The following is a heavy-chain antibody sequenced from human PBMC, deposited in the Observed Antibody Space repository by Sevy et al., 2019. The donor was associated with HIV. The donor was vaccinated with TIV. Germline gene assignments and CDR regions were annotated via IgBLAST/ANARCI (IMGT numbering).Heavy chain of an antibody. Sequence: ASVKVSCKTFGYTFTSYGISWVRQAPGQGLEWMGWISTYNGDTNSAQKLQGRVTMTTATSTSTAYMELRSLRSDDTAVYYCARAPSGSQGPGQYFHHWGQGTLVTVSS. CDR3: ARAPSGSQGPGQYFHH. D-gene: IGHD1-26*01. CDR1: GYTFTSYG. CDR2: ISTYNGDT. J-gene: IGHJ1*01. V-gene: IGHV1-18*01.